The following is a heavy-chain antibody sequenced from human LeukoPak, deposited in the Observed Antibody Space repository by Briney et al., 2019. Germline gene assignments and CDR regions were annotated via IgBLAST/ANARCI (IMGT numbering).Heavy chain of an antibody. CDR2: ISSSGTTI. Sequence: GGSLRLSCAASGFTFSDHYMNWIRQAPGKGLEWVSYISSSGTTIYADSVKGRFTISRDNAKSSLFLQMNSLRVEDTAVYYCARDRDYDFPSWGQGTLVTVSS. D-gene: IGHD3-3*01. V-gene: IGHV3-11*04. CDR1: GFTFSDHY. J-gene: IGHJ5*02. CDR3: ARDRDYDFPS.